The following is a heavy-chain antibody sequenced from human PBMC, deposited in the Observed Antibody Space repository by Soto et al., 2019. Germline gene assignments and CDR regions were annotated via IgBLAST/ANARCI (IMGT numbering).Heavy chain of an antibody. Sequence: PVGSLRLSCAASGFTFSSYGMHWVRQAPGKGLEWVAVISYDGSNKYYADSVKGRFTISRDNSKNTLYLQMNSLRAEDTAVYYCAKDRGSVTSGRFAFDIWGQGTMVTVSS. V-gene: IGHV3-30*18. J-gene: IGHJ3*02. D-gene: IGHD3-10*01. CDR1: GFTFSSYG. CDR2: ISYDGSNK. CDR3: AKDRGSVTSGRFAFDI.